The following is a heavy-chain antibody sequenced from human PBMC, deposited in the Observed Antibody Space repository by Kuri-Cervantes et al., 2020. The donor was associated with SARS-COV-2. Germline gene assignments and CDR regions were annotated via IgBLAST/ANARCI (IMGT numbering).Heavy chain of an antibody. J-gene: IGHJ5*02. CDR2: IIPIFGTA. V-gene: IGHV1-69*05. CDR1: GCTFSSYA. D-gene: IGHD3-3*01. Sequence: SVKVSCKASGCTFSSYAISWVRQAPGQGLEWMGGIIPIFGTANYAQKFPGRVTITTDESTSTAYMELSSLRSEDTAVYYCARVGYDFWSGPNWFDPWGQGTLVTVSS. CDR3: ARVGYDFWSGPNWFDP.